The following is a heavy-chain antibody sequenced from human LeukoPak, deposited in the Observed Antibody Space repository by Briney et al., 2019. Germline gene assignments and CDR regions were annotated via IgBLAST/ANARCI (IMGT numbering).Heavy chain of an antibody. CDR3: ARDKRGHHY. Sequence: GGSLRLSCAASGFTFSTDWMTWVRQAPGKGLEWVANIKEDGSEKYYVDSVEGRFTISRDNAKNSLYLQMNSLRAEDTAVYYCARDKRGHHYWGQGTLVTVSS. CDR1: GFTFSTDW. D-gene: IGHD2-15*01. CDR2: IKEDGSEK. J-gene: IGHJ4*02. V-gene: IGHV3-7*01.